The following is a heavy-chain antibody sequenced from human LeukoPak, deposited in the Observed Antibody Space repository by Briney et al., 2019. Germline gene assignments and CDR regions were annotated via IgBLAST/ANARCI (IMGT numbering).Heavy chain of an antibody. J-gene: IGHJ4*02. V-gene: IGHV1-46*01. CDR3: AREESGGYFDY. D-gene: IGHD2-8*02. CDR2: INPTGTGT. Sequence: ASVKVSCKPSGYTFSNYYMHWVRQAPGQGLEWMGLINPTGTGTNYAQKFRGRVTLTRDTSTTTVYMELSSLRSEDSAVYYCAREESGGYFDYWGQGTLVTVSS. CDR1: GYTFSNYY.